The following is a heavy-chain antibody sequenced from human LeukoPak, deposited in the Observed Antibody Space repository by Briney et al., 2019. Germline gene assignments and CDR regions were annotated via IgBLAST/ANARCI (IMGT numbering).Heavy chain of an antibody. CDR2: ISYDGSNK. J-gene: IGHJ5*02. Sequence: GGSLRLSCAASGFTFSNYAMHWVRQAPGKGLEWVAVISYDGSNKYYADSVMGRFTISRDNSKNTLYLQMNSLGVEDTAVYYCAKDSLRGIAVAGEYNWFDPWGQGTLVTVS. CDR1: GFTFSNYA. V-gene: IGHV3-30*18. CDR3: AKDSLRGIAVAGEYNWFDP. D-gene: IGHD6-19*01.